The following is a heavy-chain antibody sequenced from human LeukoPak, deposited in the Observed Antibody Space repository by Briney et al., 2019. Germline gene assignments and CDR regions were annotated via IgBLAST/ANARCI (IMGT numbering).Heavy chain of an antibody. CDR3: ARDLCSGGSCYPGWLDP. V-gene: IGHV4-4*02. Sequence: PSGTLSLTCAVSGGSISSSNWWSWVRQPPGKGLEWIGEIYHSGSTNYNPSLKSRVTISVDKSKNQFSLKLSSVTAADTAVYYCARDLCSGGSCYPGWLDPWGQGTLVTVSS. J-gene: IGHJ5*02. CDR2: IYHSGST. D-gene: IGHD2-15*01. CDR1: GGSISSSNW.